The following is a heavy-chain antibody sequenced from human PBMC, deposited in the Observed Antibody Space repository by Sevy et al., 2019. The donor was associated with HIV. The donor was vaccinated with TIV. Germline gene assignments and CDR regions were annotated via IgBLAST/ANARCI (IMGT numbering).Heavy chain of an antibody. D-gene: IGHD5-12*01. CDR2: ITQDGSEK. CDR3: AREGSAYDTYYYHYAMDV. V-gene: IGHV3-7*01. CDR1: GFTFKSYW. J-gene: IGHJ6*02. Sequence: GGSLRLSCAASGFTFKSYWMTWVRQPPGKGLEWVANITQDGSEKYYSDSLKGRFSISRDNSKNSVHLQINTLRAEDTAVYYCAREGSAYDTYYYHYAMDVWGQGTTVTVSS.